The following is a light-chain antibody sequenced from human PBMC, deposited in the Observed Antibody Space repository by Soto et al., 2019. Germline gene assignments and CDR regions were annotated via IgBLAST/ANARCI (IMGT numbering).Light chain of an antibody. CDR2: EVT. J-gene: IGLJ3*02. CDR3: SSYTTSDTWE. Sequence: QSVLTQPPSASGSPGQRVYISCSGSSSDIGAYNHVSSYQQYPGKAPTLMIYEVTNRPSGVSSRFSGSKSGNTASLTISWLHAEDEGDYSCSSYTTSDTWEFGGGTKVTVL. V-gene: IGLV2-14*01. CDR1: SSDIGAYNH.